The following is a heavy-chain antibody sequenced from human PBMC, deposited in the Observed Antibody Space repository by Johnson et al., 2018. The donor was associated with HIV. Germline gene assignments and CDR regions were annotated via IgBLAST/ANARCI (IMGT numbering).Heavy chain of an antibody. CDR1: GFTFSSYG. Sequence: QVQLVESGGGVVQPGGSLRLSCAASGFTFSSYGMHWVRQAPGKGLAWVAFIRYDGSNKYYAVSVTCRCTISRDNSKNTLYLQMNSRRAEDTAVYYCVRVERWLQFAFDIWGEGTMVTVSS. D-gene: IGHD5-24*01. V-gene: IGHV3-30*02. J-gene: IGHJ3*02. CDR2: IRYDGSNK. CDR3: VRVERWLQFAFDI.